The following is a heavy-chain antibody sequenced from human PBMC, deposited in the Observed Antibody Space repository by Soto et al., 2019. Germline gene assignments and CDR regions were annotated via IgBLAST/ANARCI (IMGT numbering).Heavy chain of an antibody. V-gene: IGHV1-18*01. D-gene: IGHD3-3*01. Sequence: ASVKVSCKASGYTFTSYGISWVRQAPGQGLEWMGWISAYNGNTNYAQKLQGRVTMTTDTSTSTAYMELRSLRSDDTAVYYCARGRPFWSGYYIENFAYWGQGTLVTVSS. CDR3: ARGRPFWSGYYIENFAY. CDR1: GYTFTSYG. CDR2: ISAYNGNT. J-gene: IGHJ4*02.